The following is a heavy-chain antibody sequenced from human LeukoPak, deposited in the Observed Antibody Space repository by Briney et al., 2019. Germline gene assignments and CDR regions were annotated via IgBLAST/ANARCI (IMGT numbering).Heavy chain of an antibody. J-gene: IGHJ4*02. V-gene: IGHV3-23*01. D-gene: IGHD3-10*01. CDR3: AKAPMVRGIIPQNFDY. Sequence: GGSLRLSCAASGFTFTSYAMSWVRQAPEKGLEWVSGISGSGGSTYYADSVKGRFTISRDNSKNTLYLQMNSLRGEDTAIYYCAKAPMVRGIIPQNFDYWGQGTLVTVSS. CDR2: ISGSGGST. CDR1: GFTFTSYA.